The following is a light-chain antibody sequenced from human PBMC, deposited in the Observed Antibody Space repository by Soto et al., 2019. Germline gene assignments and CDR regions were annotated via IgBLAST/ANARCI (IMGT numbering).Light chain of an antibody. Sequence: QSVLTQPPSVSAAPGQRVTISCSGSTSNIGNNFVSWYQQIPGTVPKLLIYENNKRPSGISDRVSGSKSGTSATLAIAGLQAEDEADYDCGTWSNRLSAWVFGGGTKLTVL. J-gene: IGLJ3*02. CDR2: ENN. CDR1: TSNIGNNF. CDR3: GTWSNRLSAWV. V-gene: IGLV1-51*02.